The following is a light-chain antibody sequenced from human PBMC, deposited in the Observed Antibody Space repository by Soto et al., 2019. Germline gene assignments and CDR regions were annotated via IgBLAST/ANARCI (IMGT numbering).Light chain of an antibody. J-gene: IGLJ3*02. CDR3: GTWDNGLSTGAAWV. CDR1: SSNIGSEY. CDR2: ENY. Sequence: QSVLTQPPSVSAAPGQTVAISCSGSSSNIGSEYVSWYQQLPGTAPKLLIYENYKRPSGIPERFSGSKSGTSATLDITGLQTADEADYYCGTWDNGLSTGAAWVFGGGTKLTVL. V-gene: IGLV1-51*01.